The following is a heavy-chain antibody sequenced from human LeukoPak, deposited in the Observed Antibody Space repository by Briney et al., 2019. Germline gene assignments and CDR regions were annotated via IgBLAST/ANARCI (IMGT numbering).Heavy chain of an antibody. CDR1: GYSISSGYY. CDR3: ARYSGYYGSGSYYRTKTNNWFDP. D-gene: IGHD3-10*01. V-gene: IGHV4-38-2*02. CDR2: IYHSGGT. J-gene: IGHJ5*02. Sequence: PSETLSLTCTVSGYSISSGYYWGWFRQPPGKGLEGIGSIYHSGGTYYNPSLKSRVTISVDKSKNQFSLKLSSVTAADTAVYYCARYSGYYGSGSYYRTKTNNWFDPWGQGTLVTVSS.